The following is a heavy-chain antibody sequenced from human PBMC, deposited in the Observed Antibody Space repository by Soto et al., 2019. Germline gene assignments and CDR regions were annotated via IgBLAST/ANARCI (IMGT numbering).Heavy chain of an antibody. CDR2: SSAYNGNT. Sequence: QVQLVQSGAEVKKPGASVKVSCKTSGYTFTNYGITWVRQAPGQGLEWMGWSSAYNGNTDYAQKLQGRVTMTTDTSTSTAYMALRSLGSDDTAVYYCARVGANCVSTSCHDYWGQGTLVTSSS. V-gene: IGHV1-18*01. CDR1: GYTFTNYG. J-gene: IGHJ4*02. D-gene: IGHD2-2*01. CDR3: ARVGANCVSTSCHDY.